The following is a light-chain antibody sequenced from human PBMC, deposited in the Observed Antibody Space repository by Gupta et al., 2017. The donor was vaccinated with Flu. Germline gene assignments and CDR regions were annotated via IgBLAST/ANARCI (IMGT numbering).Light chain of an antibody. CDR1: SSNIGTGYD. Sequence: QSVLMKRPSVSGAPGQRVTLSCTGSSSNIGTGYDVHWHQQLPVTAPKRRINANNNRPSGVPARYSGSIFVTSAFLASAGHQAEAEADYYCQSEYRSQSCWVFGGGTKLTVL. CDR3: QSEYRSQSCWV. V-gene: IGLV1-40*01. J-gene: IGLJ3*02. CDR2: ANN.